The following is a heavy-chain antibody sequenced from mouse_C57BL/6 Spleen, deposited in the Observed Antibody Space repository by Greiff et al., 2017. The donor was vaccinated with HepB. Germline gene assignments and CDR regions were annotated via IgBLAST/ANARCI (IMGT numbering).Heavy chain of an antibody. CDR3: AREADYYGSRGLAWFAY. Sequence: EVKLVESGGGLVKPGGSLKLSCAASGFTFSSYAMSWVRQTPEKRLEWVATISDGGSYTYYPDNVKGRFTISRDNAKNNLYLQMSHLKSEDTAMYYCAREADYYGSRGLAWFAYWGQGTLVTVSA. J-gene: IGHJ3*01. CDR1: GFTFSSYA. CDR2: ISDGGSYT. D-gene: IGHD1-1*01. V-gene: IGHV5-4*01.